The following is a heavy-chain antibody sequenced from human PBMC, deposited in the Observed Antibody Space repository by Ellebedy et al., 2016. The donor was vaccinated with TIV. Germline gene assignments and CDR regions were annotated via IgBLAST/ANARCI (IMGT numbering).Heavy chain of an antibody. J-gene: IGHJ4*02. CDR2: LYHTGIT. CDR1: GGSIRTSS. D-gene: IGHD6-19*01. V-gene: IGHV4-59*01. Sequence: MPSETLSLTCPVSGGSIRTSSWRWIRHPPGKGLEWIGSLYHTGITNYHPSLKSRVTMSVDVSKSQFALNLGSVIAADTAIYYCSRGASGWFFDNWGQGTLVTVSS. CDR3: SRGASGWFFDN.